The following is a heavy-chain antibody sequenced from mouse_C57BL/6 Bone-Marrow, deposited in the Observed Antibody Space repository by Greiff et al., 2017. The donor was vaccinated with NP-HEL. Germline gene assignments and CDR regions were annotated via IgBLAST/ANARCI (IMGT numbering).Heavy chain of an antibody. CDR2: IDPSDSYT. D-gene: IGHD2-3*01. V-gene: IGHV1-50*01. CDR3: ARWDDVYFWFAY. J-gene: IGHJ3*01. CDR1: GYTFTSYW. Sequence: VQLQQPGAELVKPGASVKLSCKASGYTFTSYWMQWVKQRPGQGLEWIGEIDPSDSYTNYNQKFKGKATLTVDTSSSTAYMQLSSLTSEDSAVYYCARWDDVYFWFAYWGQGTLVTVSA.